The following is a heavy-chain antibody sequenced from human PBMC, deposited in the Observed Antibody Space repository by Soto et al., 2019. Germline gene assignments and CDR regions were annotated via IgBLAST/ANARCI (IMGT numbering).Heavy chain of an antibody. D-gene: IGHD3-22*01. V-gene: IGHV5-51*01. CDR1: GYSFTSYW. CDR3: ATAPGDYYDSSGYYFDY. CDR2: IYPGDSDT. J-gene: IGHJ4*02. Sequence: GESLKISCKGSGYSFTSYWIGWVRQMPGKGLEWMGIIYPGDSDTRYSPSFQGQVTISADKSISTAYLQWSSLKASDTAMYYCATAPGDYYDSSGYYFDYWGQGTLVTVSS.